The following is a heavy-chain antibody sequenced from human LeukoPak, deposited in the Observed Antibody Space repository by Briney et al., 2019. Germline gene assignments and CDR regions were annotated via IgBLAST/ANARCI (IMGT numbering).Heavy chain of an antibody. D-gene: IGHD1-26*01. V-gene: IGHV1-3*01. CDR3: AREFVEGSYGESNYFDY. J-gene: IGHJ4*02. Sequence: KFQGRVTITRDTSASTAYMELSSLRSEDTAVYYCAREFVEGSYGESNYFDYWGQGTLVTVSS.